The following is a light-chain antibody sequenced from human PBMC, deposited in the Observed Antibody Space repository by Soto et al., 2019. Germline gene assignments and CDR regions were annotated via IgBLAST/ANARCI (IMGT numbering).Light chain of an antibody. CDR3: QQYDNWPLT. V-gene: IGKV3-15*01. J-gene: IGKJ4*01. CDR2: GAS. CDR1: QSVYSN. Sequence: EVVLKQSPGTLSLSPGEGAALSCMTSQSVYSNLAWYQQKPGQAPRFLIYGASTRATGIPARFSGSGSGTEFTLTISSLQSEDFAVYYCQQYDNWPLTFGGGTKVDIK.